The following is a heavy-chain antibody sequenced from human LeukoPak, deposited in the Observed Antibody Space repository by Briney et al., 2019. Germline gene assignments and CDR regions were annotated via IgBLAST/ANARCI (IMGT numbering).Heavy chain of an antibody. Sequence: ASVKVSCKTSGYSFTADYMHWVRQAPGLGLEWMGWLNPNSGTTRYAQNFQGRVTLTSDTSINTAYLELSSLKSDDTAVYYCARGRAHSDSGSRLLPEYWGQGILVTVSS. J-gene: IGHJ4*02. D-gene: IGHD3-22*01. CDR3: ARGRAHSDSGSRLLPEY. CDR2: LNPNSGTT. V-gene: IGHV1-2*02. CDR1: GYSFTADY.